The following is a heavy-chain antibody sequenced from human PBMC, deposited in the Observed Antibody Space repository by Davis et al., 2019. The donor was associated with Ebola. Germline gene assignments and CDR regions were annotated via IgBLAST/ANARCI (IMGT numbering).Heavy chain of an antibody. V-gene: IGHV3-23*01. CDR1: GFTFSSYA. D-gene: IGHD3-10*01. CDR2: ISGSGGST. CDR3: SMVRGVSYYFDY. J-gene: IGHJ4*02. Sequence: PGGSLRLSCAASGFTFSSYAMSWVRQAPGKGLEWVSGISGSGGSTYYADSVKGRFTISRDNSKNTLYLQMNSLRAEDTAVYYCSMVRGVSYYFDYWGQGTLVTVSS.